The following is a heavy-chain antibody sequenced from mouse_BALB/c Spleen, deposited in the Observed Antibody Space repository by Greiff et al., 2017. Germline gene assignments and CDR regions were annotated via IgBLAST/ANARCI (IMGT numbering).Heavy chain of an antibody. V-gene: IGHV2-9-2*01. CDR2: IWTGGGT. D-gene: IGHD1-1*01. Sequence: LVESGPGLVAPSQSLSITCTVSGFSLTSYDISWIRQPPGKGLEWLGVIWTGGGTNYNSAFMSRLSISKDNSKSQVFLKMNSLQTDDTAIYYCVRGHYYGSSYGYFDDWGQGTTLTVSS. CDR1: GFSLTSYD. CDR3: VRGHYYGSSYGYFDD. J-gene: IGHJ2*01.